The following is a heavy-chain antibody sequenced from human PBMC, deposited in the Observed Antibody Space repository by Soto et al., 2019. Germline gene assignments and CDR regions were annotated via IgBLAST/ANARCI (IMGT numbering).Heavy chain of an antibody. J-gene: IGHJ6*02. Sequence: ASVKVSCKASGYTFTGYYVHWVREAPGQGLEWMGWINPETGGTSYAQKFQGRVTLSRDTSINTAYLELSRLRLDDAAVYFCARERYQVISDGMDVWGQGTTVTVSS. CDR2: INPETGGT. D-gene: IGHD2-2*01. V-gene: IGHV1-2*02. CDR3: ARERYQVISDGMDV. CDR1: GYTFTGYY.